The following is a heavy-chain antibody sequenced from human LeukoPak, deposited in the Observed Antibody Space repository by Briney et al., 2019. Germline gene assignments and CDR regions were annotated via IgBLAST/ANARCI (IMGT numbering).Heavy chain of an antibody. D-gene: IGHD2-2*01. V-gene: IGHV3-7*01. Sequence: PGGSLRLSCAASGFTFSDAWMTWVRQAPGKGLEWVANIKQDGSEKYYVDSVKGRFTISRDNAKNSLYLQMNSLRAEDTAVYYCARDSIYCSSTSCHYYYYMDVWGKGTTVTVSS. CDR1: GFTFSDAW. CDR2: IKQDGSEK. CDR3: ARDSIYCSSTSCHYYYYMDV. J-gene: IGHJ6*03.